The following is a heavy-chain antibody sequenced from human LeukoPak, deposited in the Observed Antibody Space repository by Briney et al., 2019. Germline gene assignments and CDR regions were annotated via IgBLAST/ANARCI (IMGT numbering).Heavy chain of an antibody. D-gene: IGHD2-2*02. CDR2: ISSSGSTI. J-gene: IGHJ4*02. V-gene: IGHV3-11*04. Sequence: GGSLRLSCAASGFTFCDYYMSWIRQAPGKGLEWVSYISSSGSTIYYADSVKGRFTISRDNAKNSLYLQMNSLRAEDTAVYYCAVVPAAIYFDYWGQGTLVTVSS. CDR3: AVVPAAIYFDY. CDR1: GFTFCDYY.